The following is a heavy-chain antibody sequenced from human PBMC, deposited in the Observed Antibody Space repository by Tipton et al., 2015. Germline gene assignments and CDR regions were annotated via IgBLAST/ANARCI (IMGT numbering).Heavy chain of an antibody. J-gene: IGHJ4*02. Sequence: EQLVQSGAEVRKPGESLKISCKASGYSFTNYWIGWVRQMPGKGLEWMGVIYPGDSDTRYSPSFQGHVTISADKFINTAYLQWNGLKASDTAIYYCARPQWGSSPEDFWGQGTLVTVSS. CDR3: ARPQWGSSPEDF. D-gene: IGHD6-13*01. CDR2: IYPGDSDT. V-gene: IGHV5-51*01. CDR1: GYSFTNYW.